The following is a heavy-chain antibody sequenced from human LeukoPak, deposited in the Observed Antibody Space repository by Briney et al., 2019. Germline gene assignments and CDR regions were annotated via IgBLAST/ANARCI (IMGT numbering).Heavy chain of an antibody. Sequence: GGSLRLSCAASGFTFDDYGMSWVRQAPGKGLEWVSGINWNGGSTGYADSVKGRFTISRDNAKNSLYLQMNSLRSEDTAVYYCAREGPYYDILTGYHYNWFDPWGQGTLVTVSS. J-gene: IGHJ5*02. CDR1: GFTFDDYG. CDR3: AREGPYYDILTGYHYNWFDP. D-gene: IGHD3-9*01. V-gene: IGHV3-20*04. CDR2: INWNGGST.